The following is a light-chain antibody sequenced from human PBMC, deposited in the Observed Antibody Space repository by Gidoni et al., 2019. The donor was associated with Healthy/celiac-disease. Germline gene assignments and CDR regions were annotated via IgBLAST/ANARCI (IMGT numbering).Light chain of an antibody. CDR3: QQYGSSPPIT. CDR1: QSVSSSY. J-gene: IGKJ5*01. CDR2: GAS. V-gene: IGKV3-20*01. Sequence: ELVLPQSPGTLSLSPGERATLSCRASQSVSSSYLAWYQQKPGQAPRLLIYGASSRATGIPDRFSGSGSGTDFTLTISRLEPEDFAVYYCQQYGSSPPITFGQGTRLEIK.